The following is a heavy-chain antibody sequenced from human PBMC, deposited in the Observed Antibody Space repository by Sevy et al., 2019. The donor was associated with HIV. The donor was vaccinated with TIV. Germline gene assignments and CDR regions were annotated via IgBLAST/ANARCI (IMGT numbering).Heavy chain of an antibody. Sequence: ASVKVSCKASGYTFTTYAIHWVRQAPGQRLEWMGWINAGNGNTKYSQKFQGRVTITRETSASTAYMELSSLRSEDTAVYYCARDGAAAAGIFDYWGQRTLVTVSS. D-gene: IGHD6-13*01. CDR3: ARDGAAAAGIFDY. CDR1: GYTFTTYA. V-gene: IGHV1-3*01. J-gene: IGHJ4*02. CDR2: INAGNGNT.